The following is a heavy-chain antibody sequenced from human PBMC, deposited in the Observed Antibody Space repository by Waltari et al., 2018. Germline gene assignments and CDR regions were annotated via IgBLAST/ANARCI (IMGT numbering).Heavy chain of an antibody. CDR3: ARGRRWELRGGWFDP. J-gene: IGHJ5*02. CDR1: GGSFSGYY. D-gene: IGHD1-26*01. Sequence: QVQLQQWGAGLLKPSETLSLTCAVYGGSFSGYYWSWIRQPPGKGLEWIGEINHSGSTNYNTSRKSRVTISVDTSKNQCSLKLSSVTAADTAVYYCARGRRWELRGGWFDPWGQGTLVTVSS. V-gene: IGHV4-34*01. CDR2: INHSGST.